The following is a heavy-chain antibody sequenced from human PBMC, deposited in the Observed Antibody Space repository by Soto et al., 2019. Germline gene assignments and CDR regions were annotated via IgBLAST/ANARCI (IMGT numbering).Heavy chain of an antibody. CDR2: IYPGDSDT. CDR3: ARQDDMITFGGVIAAGPDY. D-gene: IGHD3-16*02. V-gene: IGHV5-51*01. Sequence: GESLQSSCKGCGYSVSSYWIGWVRQMTGKGLEWMGIIYPGDSDTRYSPSFQGQVTISADKSISTAYLQWSSLKASDTAMYYCARQDDMITFGGVIAAGPDYWGQGTLVTVSS. CDR1: GYSVSSYW. J-gene: IGHJ4*02.